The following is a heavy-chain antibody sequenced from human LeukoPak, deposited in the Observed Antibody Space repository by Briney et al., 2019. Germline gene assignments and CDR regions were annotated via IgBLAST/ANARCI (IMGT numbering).Heavy chain of an antibody. CDR3: ATSMGNVLSYYMDV. Sequence: ASVKVSCKVSGYTLTELSMHWVRQAPGKGLEWMGGFDPEDGETIYAQKFQGRVTITTDESTSAAYMELSGLRSDDTAVYYCATSMGNVLSYYMDVWGEGTTVTVSS. D-gene: IGHD1-1*01. CDR2: FDPEDGET. J-gene: IGHJ6*03. V-gene: IGHV1-24*01. CDR1: GYTLTELS.